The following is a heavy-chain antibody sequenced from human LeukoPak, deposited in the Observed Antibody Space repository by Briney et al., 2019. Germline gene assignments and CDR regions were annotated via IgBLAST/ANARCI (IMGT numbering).Heavy chain of an antibody. CDR1: GGSISSGGYY. V-gene: IGHV4-31*03. CDR2: IYYSGST. Sequence: SETLSLTCTVSGGSISSGGYYWSWIRQHPGKGLEWTGYIYYSGSTYYNPSLKSRVTISVDTSKNQFSLKLSSVTAADTAVYYCARSGGDYPAYLCMDVWGQGTTVTVSS. J-gene: IGHJ6*02. D-gene: IGHD4-17*01. CDR3: ARSGGDYPAYLCMDV.